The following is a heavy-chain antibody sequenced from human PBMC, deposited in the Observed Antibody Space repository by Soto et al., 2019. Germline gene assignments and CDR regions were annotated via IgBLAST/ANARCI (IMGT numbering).Heavy chain of an antibody. Sequence: RLSCAASGFTFSSYTMNWVRQAPGKGLEWVSSISSTSIYIYYADSLKGRFTISRDNARNSLFLQMNSLRPEDTAVYFCARDTAGHLDYWGQGTLVTVSS. D-gene: IGHD4-17*01. CDR3: ARDTAGHLDY. CDR2: ISSTSIYI. V-gene: IGHV3-21*01. CDR1: GFTFSSYT. J-gene: IGHJ4*02.